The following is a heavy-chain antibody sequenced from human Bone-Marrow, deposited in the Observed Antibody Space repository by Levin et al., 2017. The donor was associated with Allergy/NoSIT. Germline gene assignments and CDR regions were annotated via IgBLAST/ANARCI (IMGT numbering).Heavy chain of an antibody. CDR1: GFTFRRSA. CDR2: IWFDGSQT. D-gene: IGHD4-23*01. CDR3: ARDNRTVAYYYGIDI. J-gene: IGHJ6*02. Sequence: GGSLRLSCAASGFTFRRSAMHWVRQAPGKGLEWVAVIWFDGSQTYYADSVRGRFTISRDNSKSILYLQMSSLGVEDTALYFCARDNRTVAYYYGIDIWGQGTTVIVSS. V-gene: IGHV3-33*01.